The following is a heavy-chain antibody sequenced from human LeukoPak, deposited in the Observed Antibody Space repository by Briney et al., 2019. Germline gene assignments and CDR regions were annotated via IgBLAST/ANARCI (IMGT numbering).Heavy chain of an antibody. CDR1: GFTFRDSY. CDR2: ITSSGTTM. J-gene: IGHJ4*02. D-gene: IGHD6-19*01. CDR3: ARDSSYSSGWKFDY. V-gene: IGHV3-11*04. Sequence: PGGSLRLSCVASGFTFRDSYMNWIRQAPGKGLEWISYITSSGTTMYYADSVRGRFTISRDNAKNSLHLQMNSLRDEDTAVYYCARDSSYSSGWKFDYWGQGTLVTVSS.